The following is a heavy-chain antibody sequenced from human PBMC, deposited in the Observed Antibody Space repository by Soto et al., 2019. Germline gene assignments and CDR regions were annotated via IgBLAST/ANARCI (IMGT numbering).Heavy chain of an antibody. CDR3: ARQIPLYYYYGMDV. Sequence: GESLKISCKGSGYSFTSYWISWVRQMPGKGLEWMGRIDPSDSYTDYSPSFQGHVTISADKSISTAYLQWSSLKASDTAMYYCARQIPLYYYYGMDVWGQGTTVTVSS. CDR2: IDPSDSYT. J-gene: IGHJ6*02. CDR1: GYSFTSYW. V-gene: IGHV5-10-1*01.